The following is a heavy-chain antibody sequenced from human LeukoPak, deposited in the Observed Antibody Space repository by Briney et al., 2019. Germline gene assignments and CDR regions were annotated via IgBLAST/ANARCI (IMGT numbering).Heavy chain of an antibody. CDR3: ARGGISYYYYYMDV. V-gene: IGHV1-2*06. CDR1: GYTFTRYY. Sequence: ASVKVSFKASGYTFTRYYMHWGPQAPGQGLESMGRVNLNSGGTNYAQKFEGRVTMTRDASISTAYMELSRLRSDDTAVYYCARGGISYYYYYMDVWGQGTLVTVPS. D-gene: IGHD2/OR15-2a*01. J-gene: IGHJ6*03. CDR2: VNLNSGGT.